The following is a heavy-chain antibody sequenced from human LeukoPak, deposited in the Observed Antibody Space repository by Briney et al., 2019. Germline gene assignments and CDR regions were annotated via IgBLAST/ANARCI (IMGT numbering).Heavy chain of an antibody. V-gene: IGHV4-38-2*02. D-gene: IGHD3-10*01. CDR3: ARHNTMVRGVGGYFDY. CDR2: IYHSGNT. CDR1: GYSISSGYY. Sequence: SETLSLTCTVSGYSISSGYYWGWIRQPPGKGLEWIGNIYHSGNTYYNPSLRSRVTLLVDTSKNQFSLKLSSVTAADTAVYYCARHNTMVRGVGGYFDYWGQGTLVTVSS. J-gene: IGHJ4*02.